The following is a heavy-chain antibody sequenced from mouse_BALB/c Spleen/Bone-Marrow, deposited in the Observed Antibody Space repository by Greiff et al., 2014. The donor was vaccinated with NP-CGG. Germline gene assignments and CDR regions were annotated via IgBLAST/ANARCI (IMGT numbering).Heavy chain of an antibody. J-gene: IGHJ4*01. CDR2: ISSDSSTI. V-gene: IGHV5-17*02. CDR3: ARSNYVGYYAMDY. D-gene: IGHD1-1*01. CDR1: GFTFSSFG. Sequence: EVQLVESGGGLVQPGGSRKLSCAASGFTFSSFGIHWVRQAPEKGLEWVAYISSDSSTIYYADTVKGRFTISGDNPKNTLFLQMTSLRSEDTAMYYCARSNYVGYYAMDYWGQGTSVTVSS.